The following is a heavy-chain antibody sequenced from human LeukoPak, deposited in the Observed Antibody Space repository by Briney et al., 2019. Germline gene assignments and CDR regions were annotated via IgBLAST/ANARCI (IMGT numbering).Heavy chain of an antibody. D-gene: IGHD3-22*01. Sequence: SVKVSCKASGYTFTSYAINWVRQAPGQGLEWMGRIIPILGIANYAQKFQGRVTITADKSASTAYMELSSLRSEDTAVYYCARVPPEAYYYDSSGYFFDYWGQGTLVTVSS. J-gene: IGHJ4*02. V-gene: IGHV1-69*04. CDR3: ARVPPEAYYYDSSGYFFDY. CDR1: GYTFTSYA. CDR2: IIPILGIA.